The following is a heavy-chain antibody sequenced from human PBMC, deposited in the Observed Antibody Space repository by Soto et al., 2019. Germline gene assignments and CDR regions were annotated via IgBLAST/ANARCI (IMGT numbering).Heavy chain of an antibody. CDR1: GGTFRNSA. CDR3: ARDNDRPQLGGNYYYILDV. D-gene: IGHD1-1*01. J-gene: IGHJ6*02. V-gene: IGHV1-69*12. CDR2: IMPIFRTP. Sequence: QVQLEQSGAEVKKPGSSVKVSCKASGGTFRNSAISWVRQAPGQELEWMGGIMPIFRTPDYAQKFQGRVTITADESTSTAYMELSGLRSDDTAVYFCARDNDRPQLGGNYYYILDVWGHGTTVTVSS.